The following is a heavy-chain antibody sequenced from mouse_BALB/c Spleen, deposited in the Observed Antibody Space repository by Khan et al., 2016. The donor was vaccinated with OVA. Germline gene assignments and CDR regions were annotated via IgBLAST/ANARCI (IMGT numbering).Heavy chain of an antibody. CDR2: ISNGGGST. D-gene: IGHD1-1*01. CDR1: GFTFSDYF. Sequence: EVELVESGGGLVQPGGSLKLSCATSGFTFSDYFMYWVRQTPEKRLEWVAYISNGGGSTYYPDTVKGRFTISRDNAKNTLYLQISRLKSEDTAMYYCARGTTVGAFDYWGQGTTLTVSS. V-gene: IGHV5-12*02. J-gene: IGHJ2*01. CDR3: ARGTTVGAFDY.